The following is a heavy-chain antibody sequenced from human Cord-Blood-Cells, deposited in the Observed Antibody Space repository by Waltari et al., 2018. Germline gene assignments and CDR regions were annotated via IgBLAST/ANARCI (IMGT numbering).Heavy chain of an antibody. D-gene: IGHD6-6*01. Sequence: QVQLVQSGAEVKKPGSSVKVSCKASGGTFSSYAISWVRQAPGQGLEWMGGIIPIFGTANYAQKCQGRVTITADESTSTAYMELSSLRSEDTAVYYCARDHIPAIRPDSSSYYFDYWGQGTLVTVSS. J-gene: IGHJ4*02. CDR1: GGTFSSYA. CDR2: IIPIFGTA. CDR3: ARDHIPAIRPDSSSYYFDY. V-gene: IGHV1-69*01.